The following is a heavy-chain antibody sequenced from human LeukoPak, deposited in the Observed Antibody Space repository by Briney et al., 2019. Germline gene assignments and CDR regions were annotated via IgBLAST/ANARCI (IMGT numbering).Heavy chain of an antibody. Sequence: PGGSLRLSCTASGFTFSSYGMYWVRQAPGKGLEWVAVISYEGRTIYYADSATGRFTISRDNSKNTLYLQMNSLRPEDTAVYYCVKEAVPRICDWYDYWGQGTLVTVSP. D-gene: IGHD6-19*01. J-gene: IGHJ4*02. CDR3: VKEAVPRICDWYDY. CDR2: ISYEGRTI. V-gene: IGHV3-30*18. CDR1: GFTFSSYG.